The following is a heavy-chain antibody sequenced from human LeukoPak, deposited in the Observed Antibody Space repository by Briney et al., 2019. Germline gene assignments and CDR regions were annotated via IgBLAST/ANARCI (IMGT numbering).Heavy chain of an antibody. D-gene: IGHD6-13*01. CDR3: ARAAAAYYYYMDV. V-gene: IGHV3-9*03. J-gene: IGHJ6*03. CDR2: ISWNSGSI. CDR1: GFTFDDYA. Sequence: GGSLRLSCAASGFTFDDYAMHWVRQAPGKGLEWVSGISWNSGSIGYADSVKGRFTISRDNAKNSLYLQMNSLRAEDMALYYCARAAAAYYYYMDVWGKGTTVTVSS.